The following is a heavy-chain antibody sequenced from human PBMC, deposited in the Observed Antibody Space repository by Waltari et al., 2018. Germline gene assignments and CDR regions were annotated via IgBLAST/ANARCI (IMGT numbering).Heavy chain of an antibody. D-gene: IGHD3-16*01. CDR1: GYTLTELS. CDR2: FDPEDGET. V-gene: IGHV1-24*01. Sequence: QVQLVQSGAEVKKPGASVKVSCKVSGYTLTELSMHWVRQAPGKGLEWMGGFDPEDGETIYAQKFQGRVTMTEDTSTDTAYMELSSLRSEDTAVYYCATDSRSMITIGVGGSYFFDYWGQGTLVTVSS. CDR3: ATDSRSMITIGVGGSYFFDY. J-gene: IGHJ4*02.